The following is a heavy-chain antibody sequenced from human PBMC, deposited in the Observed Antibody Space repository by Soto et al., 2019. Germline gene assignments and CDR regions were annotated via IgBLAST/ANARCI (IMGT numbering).Heavy chain of an antibody. Sequence: QVQLQESGPGLMKPSGTLSLTCTVSSGSITSSNWWSWVRQPPGKGLEWIGEAAHNGYLHPTPSLKRPVTISIDKSRNPFSLRLTSVTAADTAVYYCARNRYDGYDFDSWGQGTLVAVSS. CDR2: AAHNGYL. J-gene: IGHJ4*02. V-gene: IGHV4-4*02. CDR3: ARNRYDGYDFDS. D-gene: IGHD5-12*01. CDR1: SGSITSSNW.